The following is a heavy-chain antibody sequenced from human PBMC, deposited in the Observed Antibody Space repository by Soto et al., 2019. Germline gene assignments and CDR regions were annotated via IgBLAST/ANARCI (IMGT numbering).Heavy chain of an antibody. CDR2: ISYTGTT. V-gene: IGHV4-39*01. CDR3: ARLVVGATVANV. D-gene: IGHD5-12*01. Sequence: SETLSRTCSVSFGSIASNSYHWGWIRQPPGKGLEWIGSISYTGTTYYSPSLKSRVTISADTSKKQFSLRLDSATAADTAVYYCARLVVGATVANVWGKGAWVTVSS. CDR1: FGSIASNSYH. J-gene: IGHJ4*02.